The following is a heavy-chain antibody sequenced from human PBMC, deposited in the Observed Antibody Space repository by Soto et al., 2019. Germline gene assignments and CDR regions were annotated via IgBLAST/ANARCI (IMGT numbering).Heavy chain of an antibody. V-gene: IGHV1-58*01. CDR3: VADRNYYDFWSGYHFSGMDV. Sequence: SVKVSCKASGFTFTSSAVQWVRQARGQRLEWIGWIVVGSGNTNYAQKFQERVTITRDMSTSTTYMELSSLRSEDTAVYYCVADRNYYDFWSGYHFSGMDVWGQGTTVTVSS. J-gene: IGHJ6*02. D-gene: IGHD3-3*01. CDR2: IVVGSGNT. CDR1: GFTFTSSA.